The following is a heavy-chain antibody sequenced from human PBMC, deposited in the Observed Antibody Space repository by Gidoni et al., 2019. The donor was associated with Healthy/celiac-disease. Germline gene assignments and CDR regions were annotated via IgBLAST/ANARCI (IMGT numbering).Heavy chain of an antibody. Sequence: EVQLVESGGGLVQPGGSLRLSCAASGFPLSSSWMSLVRQDPGKGLGWVANIKQDVSEKYYVDSVKGRFTISRDNAKNSLYLQMNSLRAEDTAVYYCARSSAQWLAEYYYYYGMDVWGQGTTVTVSS. D-gene: IGHD6-19*01. J-gene: IGHJ6*02. CDR2: IKQDVSEK. CDR3: ARSSAQWLAEYYYYYGMDV. V-gene: IGHV3-7*01. CDR1: GFPLSSSW.